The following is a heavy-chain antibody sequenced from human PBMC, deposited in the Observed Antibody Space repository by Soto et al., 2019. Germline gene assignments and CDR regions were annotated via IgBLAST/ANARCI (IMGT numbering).Heavy chain of an antibody. J-gene: IGHJ6*03. CDR1: GGSFSGYY. Sequence: SETLSLTCAVYGGSFSGYYWSWIRQPPGKGLEWIGEINHSGSTNYNPSLKSRVTISVDTSKNQFSLKLSSVTAADTAVYYCARGRAVVVPAATHYYYYMDVWGKGTTVTVSS. V-gene: IGHV4-34*01. D-gene: IGHD2-2*01. CDR2: INHSGST. CDR3: ARGRAVVVPAATHYYYYMDV.